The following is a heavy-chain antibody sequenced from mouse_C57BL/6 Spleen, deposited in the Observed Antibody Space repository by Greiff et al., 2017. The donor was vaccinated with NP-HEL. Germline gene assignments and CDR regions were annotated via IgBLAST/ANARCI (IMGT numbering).Heavy chain of an antibody. Sequence: EVKLMESGGGLVKPGGSLKLSCAASGFTFSDYGMHWVRQAPEKGLEWVAYISSGSSTIYYADTVKGRFTISRDNAKNTLFLQMTSLRSEDTAMYYCARGYRGYFDVWGTGTTVTVSS. D-gene: IGHD1-2*01. CDR1: GFTFSDYG. V-gene: IGHV5-17*01. CDR2: ISSGSSTI. J-gene: IGHJ1*03. CDR3: ARGYRGYFDV.